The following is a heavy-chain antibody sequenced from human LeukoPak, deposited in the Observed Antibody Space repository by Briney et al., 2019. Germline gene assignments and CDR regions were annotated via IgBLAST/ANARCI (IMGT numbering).Heavy chain of an antibody. CDR2: IYSGGST. D-gene: IGHD6-13*01. CDR3: ARGPRLYSSTARIHMDV. J-gene: IGHJ6*03. CDR1: GFTVSSNC. Sequence: PGGSLRLSCAASGFTVSSNCMSWVRQAPGKGLEWVSVIYSGGSTYYADSVKGRFTISRDNSKNTLYLQMNSLRAEDTAVYYCARGPRLYSSTARIHMDVWGKGTTVTVSS. V-gene: IGHV3-53*01.